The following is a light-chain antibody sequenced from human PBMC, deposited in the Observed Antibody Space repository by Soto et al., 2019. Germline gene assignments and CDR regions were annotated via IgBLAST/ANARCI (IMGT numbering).Light chain of an antibody. J-gene: IGKJ1*01. CDR3: QQYNSYSWT. V-gene: IGKV1-5*01. CDR2: HAS. CDR1: QSISIW. Sequence: DIQMTQSPSTLPASVGDRVTITCRASQSISIWLAWYQQKPGKAPKLLIYHASSLESGVPSRFSASGSGTEFTLTISSLQPDDFATYYCQQYNSYSWTFGQGTKVEIK.